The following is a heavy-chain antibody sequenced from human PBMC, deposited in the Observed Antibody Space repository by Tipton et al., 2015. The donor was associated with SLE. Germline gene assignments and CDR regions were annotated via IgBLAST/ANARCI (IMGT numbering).Heavy chain of an antibody. D-gene: IGHD5-12*01. CDR3: ARALVATIPFDY. CDR1: GGSFSGYY. Sequence: TLSLTCAVYGGSFSGYYWSWIRQPPGKGLEWIGEINHSGSTNYNPSLKSRLTILVDTSKNQFSLKLSSVTAADTAAYYCARALVATIPFDYCGQGTLVTVSS. CDR2: INHSGST. J-gene: IGHJ4*02. V-gene: IGHV4-34*01.